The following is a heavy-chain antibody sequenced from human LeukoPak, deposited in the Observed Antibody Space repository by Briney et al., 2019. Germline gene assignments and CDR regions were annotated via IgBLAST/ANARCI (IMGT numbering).Heavy chain of an antibody. V-gene: IGHV3-23*01. CDR2: ISGSGGNT. Sequence: GGSLRLSCAGSGFTFSSYGMSWVRQTPGKGLEWVAAISGSGGNTYYVESVKGRFTISRDKSKNTLDLQMNSLRAEDTAVYYCGKDRFARDDYTSVKYLSPLEGGEGTLL. D-gene: IGHD4-17*01. CDR1: GFTFSSYG. CDR3: GKDRFARDDYTSVKYLSPLE. J-gene: IGHJ4*02.